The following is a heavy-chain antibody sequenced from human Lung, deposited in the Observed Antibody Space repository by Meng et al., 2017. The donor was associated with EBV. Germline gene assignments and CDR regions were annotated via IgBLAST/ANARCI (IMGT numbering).Heavy chain of an antibody. J-gene: IGHJ4*02. D-gene: IGHD3-10*01. Sequence: QRQLQQWGAGLLKPSETLSLTCAVYGGSFSGYYWSWIRQPPGKGLEWIGEINHSGSTNYNPSLKSRVTISVDTSKNQFSLNLSSVTAADTAVYYCANAGRFGESLSDYWGQGILVTVSS. CDR2: INHSGST. V-gene: IGHV4-34*01. CDR1: GGSFSGYY. CDR3: ANAGRFGESLSDY.